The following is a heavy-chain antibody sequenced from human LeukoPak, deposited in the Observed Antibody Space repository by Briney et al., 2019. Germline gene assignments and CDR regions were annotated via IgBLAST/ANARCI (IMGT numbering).Heavy chain of an antibody. CDR3: AKDLDDSSGYPYPFED. V-gene: IGHV1-46*01. Sequence: GASVKVSCKASGYTFTSYYMHWVRQAPGQGLEWMGIINPSGGSTSYAQKFQGRVTMTRDTSTSTVYMELSSLRSEDTAVYYCAKDLDDSSGYPYPFEDWGQGTLVTVSS. CDR1: GYTFTSYY. CDR2: INPSGGST. D-gene: IGHD3-22*01. J-gene: IGHJ4*02.